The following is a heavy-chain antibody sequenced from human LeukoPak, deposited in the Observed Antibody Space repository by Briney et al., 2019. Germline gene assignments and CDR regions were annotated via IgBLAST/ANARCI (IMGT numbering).Heavy chain of an antibody. CDR1: GFTFSNYA. D-gene: IGHD2/OR15-2a*01. Sequence: GGSLRLSCAASGFTFSNYAMSWVRQAPGKGLEWVSAISGSGGSTYYADSVKGRFSISRDNSKNTLFLQMNSLRAEDTAVYYCAKAFPAPPDYWGQGTLVTVSS. CDR2: ISGSGGST. J-gene: IGHJ4*02. CDR3: AKAFPAPPDY. V-gene: IGHV3-23*01.